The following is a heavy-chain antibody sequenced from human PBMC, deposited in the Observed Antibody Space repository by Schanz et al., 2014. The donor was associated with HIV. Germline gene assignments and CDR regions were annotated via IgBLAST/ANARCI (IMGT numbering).Heavy chain of an antibody. D-gene: IGHD3-22*01. CDR3: ARVRDTSYYDSSGYYLDY. CDR1: GFIFSSYG. V-gene: IGHV3-33*01. Sequence: QVQLVESGGGVVQPGRSLRLSCAASGFIFSSYGMHWVRQAPGKGLECVAFIWYDGSNKYYADSVKGRFTISRDNSKNTLYLQMNSLRGEDTAVYYCARVRDTSYYDSSGYYLDYWGQGTLVTVSS. CDR2: IWYDGSNK. J-gene: IGHJ4*02.